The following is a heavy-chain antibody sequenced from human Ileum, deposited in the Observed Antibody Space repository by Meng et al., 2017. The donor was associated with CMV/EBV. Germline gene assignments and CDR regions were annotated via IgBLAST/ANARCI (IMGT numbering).Heavy chain of an antibody. Sequence: GESLKISCTASGFNFGDYAMSWVRQAPGKGLEWVGFIRRKAHGGTTEYAASVKGRFTISRDDSKSIAYLEMNSLKTEDTAVYYCAREGRTTLYSWFDPWGQGTLVTVSS. V-gene: IGHV3-49*04. D-gene: IGHD4-11*01. CDR1: GFNFGDYA. CDR2: IRRKAHGGTT. J-gene: IGHJ5*02. CDR3: AREGRTTLYSWFDP.